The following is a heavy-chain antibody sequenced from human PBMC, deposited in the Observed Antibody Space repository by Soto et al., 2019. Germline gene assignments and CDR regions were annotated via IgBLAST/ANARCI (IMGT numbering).Heavy chain of an antibody. Sequence: GASVKVSCKASGGTFSSYAISWVRQAPGQGLEWMGGIIPIFGTASYAQKFQGRVTITADKSTSTAYMELSSLGSEDTAVYYCASHYDISYYYGMDVWGQGTTVTVSS. CDR1: GGTFSSYA. D-gene: IGHD3-9*01. V-gene: IGHV1-69*06. CDR2: IIPIFGTA. J-gene: IGHJ6*02. CDR3: ASHYDISYYYGMDV.